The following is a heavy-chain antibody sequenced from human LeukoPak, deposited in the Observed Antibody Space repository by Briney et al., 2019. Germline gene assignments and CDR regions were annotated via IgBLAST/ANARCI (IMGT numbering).Heavy chain of an antibody. J-gene: IGHJ3*02. CDR1: GYTFTSYY. D-gene: IGHD2-2*01. CDR2: INPSGGST. CDR3: ARAGYADAFDI. Sequence: ASVKVSCKASGYTFTSYYMHWVRQAPGEGLEWMGIINPSGGSTSYAQKFQGRVTMTRDTSTSTVYMELSSLRSEDTAVYYCARAGYADAFDIWGQGTMVTVSS. V-gene: IGHV1-46*01.